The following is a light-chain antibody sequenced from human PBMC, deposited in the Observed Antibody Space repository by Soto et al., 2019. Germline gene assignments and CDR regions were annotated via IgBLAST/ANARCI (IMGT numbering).Light chain of an antibody. V-gene: IGKV3-11*01. CDR3: HQRYNWLT. Sequence: EVVLTQSPATLSLSPGERATLSCRASQSVSNYLAWYQQKPGQAPRLLIYDASNRATGIPARFSGSGSGTSFTLTIRSIEPVDCAVYYCHQRYNWLTFGGGTKVEIK. CDR1: QSVSNY. CDR2: DAS. J-gene: IGKJ4*01.